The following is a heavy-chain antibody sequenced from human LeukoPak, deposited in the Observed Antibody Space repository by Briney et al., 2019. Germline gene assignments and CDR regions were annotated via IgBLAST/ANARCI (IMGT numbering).Heavy chain of an antibody. J-gene: IGHJ4*02. V-gene: IGHV1-46*01. CDR3: ARVLGGLAFRTFDY. CDR2: INPSGGST. Sequence: ASVKVSCKASGYXFTRHYIHWVRQAPGQGLEWMGIINPSGGSTIYAQKFQGRVTMTRDTSTSTVYMELSSLRSEDTAVYYCARVLGGLAFRTFDYWGQGTLVTVSS. D-gene: IGHD3-16*01. CDR1: GYXFTRHY.